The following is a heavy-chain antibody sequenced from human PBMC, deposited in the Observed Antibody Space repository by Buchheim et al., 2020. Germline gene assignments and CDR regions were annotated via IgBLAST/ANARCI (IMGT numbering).Heavy chain of an antibody. D-gene: IGHD3-10*01. CDR2: INHSGST. J-gene: IGHJ6*02. V-gene: IGHV4-34*01. CDR3: ARGITMVRGVIIYYYYGMDV. Sequence: VQLQQWGAGLLKPSETLSLTCAVYGGSFSGYYWSWIRQPPGKGLEWIGEINHSGSTNYNPSLKSRVTISVDTSKNQFSLKLSSVTAADTAVYYCARGITMVRGVIIYYYYGMDVWGQGTT. CDR1: GGSFSGYY.